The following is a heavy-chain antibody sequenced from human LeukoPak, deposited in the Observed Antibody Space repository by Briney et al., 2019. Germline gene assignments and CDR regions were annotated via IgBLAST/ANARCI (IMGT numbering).Heavy chain of an antibody. CDR1: GYTFTSYY. Sequence: GASVKVSCKASGYTFTSYYMHWVRHAPGQGLEWMGVINPSGGSTSYAQKFQGRVTMTRHTSTSTVYMELSSLRSEDTAVYYCARVGVTGDQNFDYWGQGTLVTVSS. J-gene: IGHJ4*02. CDR3: ARVGVTGDQNFDY. D-gene: IGHD7-27*01. CDR2: INPSGGST. V-gene: IGHV1-46*01.